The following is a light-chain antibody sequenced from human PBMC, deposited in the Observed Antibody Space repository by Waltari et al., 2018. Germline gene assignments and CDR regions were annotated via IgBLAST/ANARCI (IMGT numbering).Light chain of an antibody. V-gene: IGLV2-14*03. CDR3: SSHTTSSTLV. CDR2: DVT. CDR1: SSDVGRYNF. J-gene: IGLJ3*02. Sequence: QSALTQPASVSGSPGQSITISCTGSSSDVGRYNFVSWYQQHPGKAPKRMIYDVTGRPSGVSNRFSGSKSGNTASLTSSGLQPEDEADYYCSSHTTSSTLVFGGGTRVTVL.